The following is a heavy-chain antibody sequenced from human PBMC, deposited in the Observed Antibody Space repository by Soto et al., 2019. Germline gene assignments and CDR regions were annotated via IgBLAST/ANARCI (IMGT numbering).Heavy chain of an antibody. V-gene: IGHV4-30-4*01. CDR3: ARGYSYGYYFDY. CDR2: IYYGGST. Sequence: TLSLTCTVSGGSISSGDYYWSWIRQPPGKGLEWIGYIYYGGSTYYNPSLKSRVTISVGTSKNQFSLKLSSVTAADTAVYYCARGYSYGYYFDYWGQGTLVTVSS. J-gene: IGHJ4*02. CDR1: GGSISSGDYY. D-gene: IGHD5-18*01.